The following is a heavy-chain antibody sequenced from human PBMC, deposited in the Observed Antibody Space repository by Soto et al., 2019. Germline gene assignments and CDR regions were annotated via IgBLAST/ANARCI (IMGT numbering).Heavy chain of an antibody. D-gene: IGHD5-12*01. CDR1: GGSLRGYY. CDR2: IKDGGRT. J-gene: IGHJ4*02. V-gene: IGHV4-34*01. CDR3: ASFQEGGVATH. Sequence: QVRLQQWGAGLLKPSETLSLNCAVNGGSLRGYYWSWMRQPPGKGLESLGEIKDGGRTNYSPSLKGRAALSSDTSNHQYSLRLYSVSAADPGVYYGASFQEGGVATHWVQGTLVTVSS.